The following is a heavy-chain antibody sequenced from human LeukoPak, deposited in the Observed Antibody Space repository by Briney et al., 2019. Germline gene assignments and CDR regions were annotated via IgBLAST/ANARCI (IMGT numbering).Heavy chain of an antibody. CDR1: NYTLTSYG. Sequence: ASVKVSCKASNYTLTSYGISWVRQAPGQGLEWMAWINAYNGDTNYAQKLQGRVTLTTDTSTSTAYMELRSLRSDDTAVYYCARVALYGDYAGSGDYWGQGTLVTVSS. D-gene: IGHD4-17*01. J-gene: IGHJ4*02. CDR3: ARVALYGDYAGSGDY. CDR2: INAYNGDT. V-gene: IGHV1-18*01.